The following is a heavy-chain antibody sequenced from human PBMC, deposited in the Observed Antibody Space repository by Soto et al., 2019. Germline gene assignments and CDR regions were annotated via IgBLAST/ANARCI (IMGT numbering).Heavy chain of an antibody. Sequence: GGSLRLSCAASGFTFSSYGMHWVRQAPGKGLEWVAVISYDGSNKYYADSVKGRFTISRDNSKNTLYLQMNSLRAEDTAVYYCAKALSSTAMVNWGQGTLVTVSS. CDR1: GFTFSSYG. J-gene: IGHJ4*02. CDR2: ISYDGSNK. V-gene: IGHV3-30*18. D-gene: IGHD5-18*01. CDR3: AKALSSTAMVN.